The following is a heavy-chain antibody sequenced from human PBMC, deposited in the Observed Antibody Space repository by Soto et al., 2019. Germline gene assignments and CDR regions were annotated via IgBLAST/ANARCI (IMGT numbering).Heavy chain of an antibody. CDR3: AVYCSSTSCYRDWFDH. CDR2: IIPIFGTA. D-gene: IGHD2-2*02. V-gene: IGHV1-69*06. J-gene: IGHJ5*02. Sequence: QVQLVQSGAEVKKPGSSVKVSCKASGGTFSSYAISWARQAPGQGLEWMGGIIPIFGTANYAQKFQGRVTITADKSTSTAYMELSSLRSEDTAVYYCAVYCSSTSCYRDWFDHWGQGTLVTVSS. CDR1: GGTFSSYA.